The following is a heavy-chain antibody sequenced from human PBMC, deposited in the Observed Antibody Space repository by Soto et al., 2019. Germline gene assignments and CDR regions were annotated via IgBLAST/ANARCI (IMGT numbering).Heavy chain of an antibody. CDR3: ESGPMTIFGVVRQAAYTWFDH. Sequence: ASVKVSCKASGYTFTDYYIHWVRQAPGQGREWLGWINPNSGGTNYEQKFQGRVTMTRDTSINTAYMELSRLRSDDAAVYYCESGPMTIFGVVRQAAYTWFDHWGQGALVTVSS. D-gene: IGHD3-3*01. V-gene: IGHV1-2*02. CDR2: INPNSGGT. CDR1: GYTFTDYY. J-gene: IGHJ5*02.